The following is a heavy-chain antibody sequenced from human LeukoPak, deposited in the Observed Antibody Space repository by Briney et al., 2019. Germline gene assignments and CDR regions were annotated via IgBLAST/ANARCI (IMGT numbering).Heavy chain of an antibody. Sequence: GGSLTLSCAASGFTFSDYYMSWIRQPPGKGLGWVSYISSSGSTIYYADSVKGRFTISRDHAKNSLYLQMNSLRAEDTAVYYCARGRIAAAGTCFVYWGQGTLVTVSS. CDR2: ISSSGSTI. J-gene: IGHJ4*02. D-gene: IGHD6-13*01. V-gene: IGHV3-11*04. CDR1: GFTFSDYY. CDR3: ARGRIAAAGTCFVY.